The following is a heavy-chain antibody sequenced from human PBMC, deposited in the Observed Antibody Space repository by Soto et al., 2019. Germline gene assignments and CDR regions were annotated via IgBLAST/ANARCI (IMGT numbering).Heavy chain of an antibody. V-gene: IGHV4-34*10. J-gene: IGHJ5*02. Sequence: SETLSLTCAVSGGSFSGCYWNWIRQPPGKGLEWVGEINHTGGANYNPSLKSRLIISMDTSKKQFYLRLSSVTAADTAVYYCARYPAYCTDGKNCPPGPWGPGTLVTVSS. CDR2: INHTGGA. CDR3: ARYPAYCTDGKNCPPGP. D-gene: IGHD2-8*01. CDR1: GGSFSGCY.